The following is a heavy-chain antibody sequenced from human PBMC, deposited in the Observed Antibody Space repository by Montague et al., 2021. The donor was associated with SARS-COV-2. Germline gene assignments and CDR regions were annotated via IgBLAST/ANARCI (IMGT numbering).Heavy chain of an antibody. V-gene: IGHV4-59*01. Sequence: SETLSLTCTVSGGSISSYYWSWIRQPPGKGLEWIGYIYYSGSTNYNPSLKSRVTISVDTSKNQFSLKLSPVTAADTAVYYCARDLVAGGMDVWGRGTTVTVSS. CDR3: ARDLVAGGMDV. CDR1: GGSISSYY. J-gene: IGHJ6*02. CDR2: IYYSGST. D-gene: IGHD2-8*02.